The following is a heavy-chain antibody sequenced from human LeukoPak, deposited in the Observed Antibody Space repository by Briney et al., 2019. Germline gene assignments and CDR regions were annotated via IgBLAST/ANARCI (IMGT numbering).Heavy chain of an antibody. J-gene: IGHJ4*02. V-gene: IGHV3-30*02. D-gene: IGHD5-18*01. Sequence: GGSPRLSCVASGFTFSSYGTHWVRQAPGKGLEWVAFIWYDASNKYYADSVKGRFTISRDNSKNTLSLQMSGLRPDDTAVYYCAKAYSYGFDYWGQGTLVTVSS. CDR3: AKAYSYGFDY. CDR2: IWYDASNK. CDR1: GFTFSSYG.